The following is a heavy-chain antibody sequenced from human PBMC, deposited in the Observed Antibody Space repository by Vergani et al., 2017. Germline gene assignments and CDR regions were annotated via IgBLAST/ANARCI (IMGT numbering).Heavy chain of an antibody. CDR2: INTNTGNP. CDR1: GYSFTTNA. V-gene: IGHV7-4-1*02. Sequence: QVQLVQSGSELKKPGASVKVSCKASGYSFTTNAMNWVRQAPGQGLEWMGWINTNTGNPTYAPGFTGRFVFSLDTSVSTAYLQINSLKAEDTAVYYCARDREGWYSSSPFLVVDVWGQGTTVTVSS. CDR3: ARDREGWYSSSPFLVVDV. D-gene: IGHD6-13*01. J-gene: IGHJ6*02.